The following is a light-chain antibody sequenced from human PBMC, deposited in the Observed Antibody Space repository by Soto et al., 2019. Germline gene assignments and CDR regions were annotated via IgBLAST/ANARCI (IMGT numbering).Light chain of an antibody. CDR2: WAS. J-gene: IGKJ2*02. Sequence: DIVMTQSPDSLAVSLGERATINCKSSQSVLHSSNNKNYLAWYQQKPGQPPKLLIYWASTRESGVPDRFSGSGSGTDFTLTINSLQAEDVAVYYCQQYYSARTFGQGTKLEIK. V-gene: IGKV4-1*01. CDR1: QSVLHSSNNKNY. CDR3: QQYYSART.